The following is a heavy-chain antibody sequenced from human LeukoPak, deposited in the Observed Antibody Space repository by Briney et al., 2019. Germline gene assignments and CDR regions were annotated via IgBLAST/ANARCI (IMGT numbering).Heavy chain of an antibody. D-gene: IGHD5-12*01. CDR1: GFTFSSYA. CDR3: ASSRGHSDYDSDY. Sequence: GGSLRLSCAATGFTFSSYAMSWVRQAPGKGLEWVSAISGSGGSTYYADSVKGRFTISRDNSKNTLYLQMNSLRPEDAAVYFCASSRGHSDYDSDYWGQGTLVTVSS. J-gene: IGHJ4*02. CDR2: ISGSGGST. V-gene: IGHV3-23*01.